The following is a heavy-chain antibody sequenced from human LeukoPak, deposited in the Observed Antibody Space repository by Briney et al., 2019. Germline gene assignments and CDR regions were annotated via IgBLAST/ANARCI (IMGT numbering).Heavy chain of an antibody. CDR3: ARVLPTVM. CDR2: IKQDGSEK. D-gene: IGHD4-17*01. V-gene: IGHV3-7*01. Sequence: PGGSLRLSCAASGFPFSSCWMSWVRQAPGKGLEWVANIKQDGSEKYYVDSVKGRFTISRDNAKNSLYLQMNSLRAEDTAVYYCARVLPTVMWGQGTLVTVSS. J-gene: IGHJ4*02. CDR1: GFPFSSCW.